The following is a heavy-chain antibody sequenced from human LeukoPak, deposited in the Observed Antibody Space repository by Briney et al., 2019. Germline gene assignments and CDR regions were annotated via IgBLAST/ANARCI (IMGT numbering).Heavy chain of an antibody. CDR3: ASNYGDPDAFDI. Sequence: ASVKVSCKTSGYTFTGYYMHWVRQAPGQGLVWRGWINPNSGGTNYAQKFQGRVTMTRDTSISTAYMELSRLRSDDTAVYYCASNYGDPDAFDIWGQGTMVTVSS. V-gene: IGHV1-2*02. CDR2: INPNSGGT. D-gene: IGHD4-17*01. J-gene: IGHJ3*02. CDR1: GYTFTGYY.